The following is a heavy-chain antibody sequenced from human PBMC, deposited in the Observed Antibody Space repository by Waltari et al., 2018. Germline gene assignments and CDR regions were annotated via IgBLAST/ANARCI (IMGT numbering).Heavy chain of an antibody. Sequence: EVQLVESGGGVVRPGGSLRLSCAASGFTFDDYGMSWVRQAPGKGLEWVSVINWNGCGTGYADSVKGRFTIPRDNAKNSLYLQMNSLRAEDTALYYCAREQNALAPEYFDYWGQGTLVTVSS. CDR1: GFTFDDYG. V-gene: IGHV3-20*04. CDR3: AREQNALAPEYFDY. CDR2: INWNGCGT. D-gene: IGHD1-1*01. J-gene: IGHJ4*02.